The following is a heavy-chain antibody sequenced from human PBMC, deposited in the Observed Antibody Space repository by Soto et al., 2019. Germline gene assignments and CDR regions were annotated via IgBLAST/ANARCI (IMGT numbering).Heavy chain of an antibody. CDR1: GYTFTSYA. V-gene: IGHV1-3*01. J-gene: IGHJ5*02. Sequence: ASVKVSCKASGYTFTSYAMHWVRQAPGQRLEWMGWINAGNGNTKYSQKFQGRVTITRDTSASTAYMELSSLRSEDTAVYYCARIFYSSGWYGWFDPSGQGTLVTVSS. D-gene: IGHD6-19*01. CDR2: INAGNGNT. CDR3: ARIFYSSGWYGWFDP.